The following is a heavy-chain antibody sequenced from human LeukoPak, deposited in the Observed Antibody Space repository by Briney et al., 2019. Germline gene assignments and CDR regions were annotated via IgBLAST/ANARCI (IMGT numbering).Heavy chain of an antibody. CDR3: ARVYYDFWSGYRDYYFDY. J-gene: IGHJ4*02. CDR1: GCSISSYY. V-gene: IGHV4-4*09. CDR2: IYPSGST. Sequence: SETLSLTCTVSGCSISSYYWSWIRQPPGKGLEWIGYIYPSGSTNYNPSLKSRVTISVDTSKNQFSLKLSSVTAADTAVYYCARVYYDFWSGYRDYYFDYWGQGTLVTVSS. D-gene: IGHD3-3*01.